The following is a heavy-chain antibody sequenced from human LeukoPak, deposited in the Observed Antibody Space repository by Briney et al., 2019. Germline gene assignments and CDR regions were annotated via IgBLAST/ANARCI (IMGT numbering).Heavy chain of an antibody. V-gene: IGHV3-30-3*01. CDR2: ISYDGSNK. D-gene: IGHD2-2*01. Sequence: GGSLRLSCAASGFTFSTYWMDWVRQAPGKGLEWVAVISYDGSNKYYADSVKGRFTISRDNSKNTLYLQMNSLRAEDTAVYYCARDDPSSTSPGGDNWFDPWGQGTLVTVSS. CDR3: ARDDPSSTSPGGDNWFDP. J-gene: IGHJ5*02. CDR1: GFTFSTYW.